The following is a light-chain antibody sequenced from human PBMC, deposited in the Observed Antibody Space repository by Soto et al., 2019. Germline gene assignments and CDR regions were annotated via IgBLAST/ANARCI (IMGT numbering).Light chain of an antibody. CDR2: VNSGGSH. CDR1: SGHSNYA. J-gene: IGLJ7*01. CDR3: QTWGTGSAIVV. V-gene: IGLV4-69*01. Sequence: QLVLTQSPSASASLGASVKLTCTLRSGHSNYAIAWHQQQPEKGPRYLMKVNSGGSHIKGDGIPDRFSGSSSGAERYLFISSLQSEDEADYYCQTWGTGSAIVVFGGGTQLTVL.